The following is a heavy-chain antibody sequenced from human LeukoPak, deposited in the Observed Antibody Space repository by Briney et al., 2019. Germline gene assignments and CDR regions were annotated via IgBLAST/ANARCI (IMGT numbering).Heavy chain of an antibody. CDR2: IRSRSAGGTT. V-gene: IGHV3-15*01. J-gene: IGHJ4*02. D-gene: IGHD2-15*01. Sequence: GGSLRLSCAGSGFILSRYGTHWVRQAPGKGLEWVGRIRSRSAGGTTDYGAPVKGRFTISRDDSKNTLYLQMNSLKTEDTAVYYCSTGGGTHDYWGQGTLVTVSS. CDR1: GFILSRYG. CDR3: STGGGTHDY.